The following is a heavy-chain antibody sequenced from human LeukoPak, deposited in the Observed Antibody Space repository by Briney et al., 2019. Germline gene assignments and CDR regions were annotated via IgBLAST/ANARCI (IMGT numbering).Heavy chain of an antibody. CDR3: VRGSASSTYSPFNY. V-gene: IGHV1-2*02. CDR2: INPNSGGT. Sequence: ASVRVSCKASGYIFTGYSLHWVRQAPGQGLEWMGWINPNSGGTNYAQIFQGRVNITRDMSISTAYMELSSLRFDDTAVYYCVRGSASSTYSPFNYWGQGTLSASPQ. J-gene: IGHJ4*02. D-gene: IGHD6-13*01. CDR1: GYIFTGYS.